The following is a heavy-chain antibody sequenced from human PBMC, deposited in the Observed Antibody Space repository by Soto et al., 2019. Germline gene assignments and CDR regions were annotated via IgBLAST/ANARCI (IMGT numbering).Heavy chain of an antibody. CDR2: IHSSGTT. Sequence: ASETLSLTCNVSGNAISDYFWSWLRQSPGKALEWIGHIHSSGTTKYNPSLANRVTMSEDTSKNQVSLRLISMTPADTAVYFCARNRARGTIYHFDYWGPGKLVTVSS. V-gene: IGHV4-59*03. D-gene: IGHD2-2*01. J-gene: IGHJ4*02. CDR3: ARNRARGTIYHFDY. CDR1: GNAISDYF.